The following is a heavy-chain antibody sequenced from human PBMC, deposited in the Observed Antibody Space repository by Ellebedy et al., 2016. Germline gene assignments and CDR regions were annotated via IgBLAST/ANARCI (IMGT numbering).Heavy chain of an antibody. J-gene: IGHJ5*02. D-gene: IGHD2-2*01. CDR3: ARVYCTTTSCYGEEWFDP. CDR2: VYTSGST. Sequence: SETLSLXXTVSAGSISSYYWSWIRQPAGKGLEWIGRVYTSGSTNYNPSLKSRVAISVDTSKNQFSLKLSSVTAADTAVYYCARVYCTTTSCYGEEWFDPWGQGTLVTVSS. CDR1: AGSISSYY. V-gene: IGHV4-4*07.